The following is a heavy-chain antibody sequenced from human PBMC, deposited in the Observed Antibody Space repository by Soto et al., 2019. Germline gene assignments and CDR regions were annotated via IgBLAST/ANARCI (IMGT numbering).Heavy chain of an antibody. Sequence: EGSLRLSCAASGFAFGDSWMHWVRQPPGKGPEWVSRMTGDGRTTQYADSVKGRFTASRDNAKSTLYLQMNSLRAEDTAVYYCATAEVDYWGPGTLVTVSS. V-gene: IGHV3-74*03. CDR3: ATAEVDY. CDR1: GFAFGDSW. CDR2: MTGDGRTT. J-gene: IGHJ4*02.